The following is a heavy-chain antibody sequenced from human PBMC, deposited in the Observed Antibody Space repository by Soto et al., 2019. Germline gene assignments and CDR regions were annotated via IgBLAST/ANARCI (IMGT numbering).Heavy chain of an antibody. D-gene: IGHD6-13*01. CDR1: GFTFSNAW. CDR3: TGEYSSSGSDNNYNGFGP. V-gene: IGHV3-15*07. Sequence: GGSLRPSCAPSGFTFSNAWMNWARHAPGKGLEWVGRIKSKTDGGTTDYAAPVKGRFTISRDDSKNTLYLQLNSLKAEDTAVYYGTGEYSSSGSDNNYNGFGPCGEGTLGTXSS. CDR2: IKSKTDGGTT. J-gene: IGHJ5*02.